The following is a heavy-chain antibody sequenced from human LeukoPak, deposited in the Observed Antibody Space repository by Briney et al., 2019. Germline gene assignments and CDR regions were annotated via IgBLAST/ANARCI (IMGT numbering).Heavy chain of an antibody. Sequence: ASVKVSCKASGYTFTSYGISWVRQAPGQGLEWMGWISAYNGNTNYAQKLQGRVTMTTDTSTSTAYMELRSLRPDDTAVYYCARPYYDSSAPPYDYWGQGTLVIFSS. CDR1: GYTFTSYG. CDR3: ARPYYDSSAPPYDY. CDR2: ISAYNGNT. J-gene: IGHJ4*02. V-gene: IGHV1-18*01. D-gene: IGHD3-22*01.